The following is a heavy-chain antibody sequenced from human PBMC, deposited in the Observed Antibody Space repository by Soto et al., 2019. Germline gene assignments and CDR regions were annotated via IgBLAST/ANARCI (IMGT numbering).Heavy chain of an antibody. D-gene: IGHD3-3*01. CDR3: VKDLFGLDV. V-gene: IGHV3-64D*06. Sequence: GGSLRLSCSASGFAFPNYAMQWVRQAPGKGLQFVSTISSNGGSTDYTDSVKGRFTISRDNSKKTLYLQMASLKTEDTAVYYCVKDLFGLDVWGQGTPVTVSS. CDR2: ISSNGGST. J-gene: IGHJ6*02. CDR1: GFAFPNYA.